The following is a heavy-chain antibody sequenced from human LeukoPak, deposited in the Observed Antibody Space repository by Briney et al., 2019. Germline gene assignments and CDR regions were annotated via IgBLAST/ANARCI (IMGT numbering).Heavy chain of an antibody. CDR3: TRDGYYYDSSGDKLFDY. D-gene: IGHD3-22*01. CDR1: GFTFGDYA. Sequence: SGGSLRLSCTASGFTFGDYAMSWVRQAPGKGLEWVGFIRSNAYGATTEYAASVKGRFTISRDDSKSIAYLQMNSLKTENTAVYHCTRDGYYYDSSGDKLFDYWGQGTLVTVSS. J-gene: IGHJ4*02. CDR2: IRSNAYGATT. V-gene: IGHV3-49*04.